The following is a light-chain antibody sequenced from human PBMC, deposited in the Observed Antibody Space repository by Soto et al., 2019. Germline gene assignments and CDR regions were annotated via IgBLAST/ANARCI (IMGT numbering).Light chain of an antibody. J-gene: IGKJ5*01. Sequence: DIQLTQSQSFLSASVGDRFTITCRSSQGISSYLAWYQQKPGNAPKLLISAASTLQSGVPLRFSGSGSGTSFTLTISCLQPEDFATYYCQQLLSYPITFGQGTRLEI. CDR1: QGISSY. CDR3: QQLLSYPIT. CDR2: AAS. V-gene: IGKV1-9*01.